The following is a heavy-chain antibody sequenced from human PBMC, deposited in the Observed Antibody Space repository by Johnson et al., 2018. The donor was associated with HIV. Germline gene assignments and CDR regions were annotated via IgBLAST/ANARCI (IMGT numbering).Heavy chain of an antibody. CDR2: INWNGGST. Sequence: VQLVESGGGVVRPGGSLRLSCAASGFTFDDYGMSWVRQVTGKGLEWVSGINWNGGSTGYADSVKGRFTISRDNAKNSLYLQMNSVRAEDTALYYCAREHYDSSSYSVFDAFDIWGQGTMVTVSS. CDR3: AREHYDSSSYSVFDAFDI. J-gene: IGHJ3*02. D-gene: IGHD3-22*01. CDR1: GFTFDDYG. V-gene: IGHV3-20*04.